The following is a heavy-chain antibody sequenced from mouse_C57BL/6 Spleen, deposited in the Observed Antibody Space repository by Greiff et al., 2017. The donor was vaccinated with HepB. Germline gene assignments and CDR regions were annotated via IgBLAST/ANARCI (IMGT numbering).Heavy chain of an antibody. V-gene: IGHV1-15*01. CDR1: GYTFTDYE. J-gene: IGHJ1*03. CDR2: IDPETGGT. CDR3: TRREEYDGYYWYFDV. D-gene: IGHD2-3*01. Sequence: VQLQQSGAELVRPGASVTLSCKASGYTFTDYEMHWVKQTPVHGLEWIGAIDPETGGTAYNQKFKGKAILTADKSSSTAYMELRSLTSEDSAVYYCTRREEYDGYYWYFDVWGTGTTVTVSS.